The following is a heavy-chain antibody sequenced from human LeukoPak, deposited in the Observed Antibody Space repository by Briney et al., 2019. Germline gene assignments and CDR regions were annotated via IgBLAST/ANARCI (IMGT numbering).Heavy chain of an antibody. CDR2: IYPGDSDT. D-gene: IGHD4-11*01. Sequence: GESLKISCKGSGYSFPNYWIGWVRQMPGKGLEWVGIIYPGDSDTRYSPSFQGQVTMSADKSISTAYLQWSSLKASDTAIYYCARRCDFSDYTDAFDIWGQGTMVTVSS. CDR3: ARRCDFSDYTDAFDI. CDR1: GYSFPNYW. J-gene: IGHJ3*02. V-gene: IGHV5-51*01.